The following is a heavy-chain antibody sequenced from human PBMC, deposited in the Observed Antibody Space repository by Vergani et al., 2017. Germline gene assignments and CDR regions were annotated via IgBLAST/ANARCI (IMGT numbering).Heavy chain of an antibody. D-gene: IGHD3-10*01. J-gene: IGHJ6*02. CDR2: ISWNSGSI. Sequence: EVQLVESGGGLVQPGRSLRLSCAASGFTFDDYAMHWVRHAPGKGLEWVSGISWNSGSIGYADSVKGRFTISRDNAKNSLYLQMNSLRAEDTALYYCAKDRAVRGYYYYGMDVWGQGTTVTVSS. CDR1: GFTFDDYA. CDR3: AKDRAVRGYYYYGMDV. V-gene: IGHV3-9*01.